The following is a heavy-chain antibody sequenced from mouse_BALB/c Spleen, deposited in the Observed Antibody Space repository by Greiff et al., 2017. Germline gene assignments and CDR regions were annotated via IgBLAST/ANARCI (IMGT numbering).Heavy chain of an antibody. Sequence: QVQLKESGAELVRPGTSVKMSCKAAGYTFTNYWIGWVKQRPGHGLEWIGDIYPGGGYTNYNEKFKGKATLTADTSSSTAYMQLSSLTSEDSAIYYGASGGDYGVPAWFAYWGQGTLVTVSA. V-gene: IGHV1-63*02. CDR3: ASGGDYGVPAWFAY. J-gene: IGHJ3*01. D-gene: IGHD2-4*01. CDR1: GYTFTNYW. CDR2: IYPGGGYT.